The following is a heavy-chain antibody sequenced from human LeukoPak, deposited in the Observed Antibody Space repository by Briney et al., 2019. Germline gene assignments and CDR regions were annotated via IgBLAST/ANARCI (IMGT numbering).Heavy chain of an antibody. V-gene: IGHV3-48*03. J-gene: IGHJ6*03. Sequence: GGSLRLSCAASGFTFTTYWMTWVRQAPGKGLEWVSYISSSGSTIYYADSVKGRFTISRDNAKNSLYLQMNSLRAEDTAVYYCARASTYYYDSSGYYGSHYYYYMDVWGKGTTVTISS. CDR1: GFTFTTYW. CDR2: ISSSGSTI. D-gene: IGHD3-22*01. CDR3: ARASTYYYDSSGYYGSHYYYYMDV.